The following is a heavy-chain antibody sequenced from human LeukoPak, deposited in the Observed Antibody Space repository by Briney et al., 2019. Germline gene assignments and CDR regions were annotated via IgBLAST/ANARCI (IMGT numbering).Heavy chain of an antibody. CDR3: AKEIAVAGTYY. CDR1: GFIFSSYE. D-gene: IGHD6-19*01. Sequence: GGSLRLSCAASGFIFSSYEMMWVRQAPGKGLEWVSYISSSGRTIYYADSVKGRFTISRDNSKNTLYLQMNSLRAEDTAVYYCAKEIAVAGTYYSGQGTLVTVSS. V-gene: IGHV3-48*03. CDR2: ISSSGRTI. J-gene: IGHJ4*02.